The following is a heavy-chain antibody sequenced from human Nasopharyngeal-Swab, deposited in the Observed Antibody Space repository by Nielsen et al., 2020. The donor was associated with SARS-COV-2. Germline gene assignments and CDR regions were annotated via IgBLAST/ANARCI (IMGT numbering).Heavy chain of an antibody. Sequence: GGSLRLSCAASGFTFNLYTLNWVRQAPGKGLEWVSAISSTGDYIYYAGSVKGRFTISRDNAKNSLYLQMNSVRAEDTAVYYCVRDTPAMFAYWGQGTLVTVSS. CDR1: GFTFNLYT. CDR3: VRDTPAMFAY. J-gene: IGHJ4*02. CDR2: ISSTGDYI. V-gene: IGHV3-21*01.